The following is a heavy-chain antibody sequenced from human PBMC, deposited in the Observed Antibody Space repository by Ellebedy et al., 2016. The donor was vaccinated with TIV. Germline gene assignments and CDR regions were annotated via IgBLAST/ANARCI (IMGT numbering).Heavy chain of an antibody. J-gene: IGHJ6*03. V-gene: IGHV4-38-2*02. CDR1: GYSISSGYY. D-gene: IGHD3-16*01. CDR2: IYHSGST. CDR3: ARSGKEELGGGIYYYYYYMDV. Sequence: SETLSLTCTVSGYSISSGYYWGWIRQPPGKGLEWIGSIYHSGSTYYNPSLKSRVTISVDTSKNQFSLKLSSVTAADTAVYYCARSGKEELGGGIYYYYYYMDVWGKGTTVTVSS.